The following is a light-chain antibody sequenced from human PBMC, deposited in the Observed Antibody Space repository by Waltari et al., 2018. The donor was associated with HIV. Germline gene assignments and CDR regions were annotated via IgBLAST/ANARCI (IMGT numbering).Light chain of an antibody. CDR2: EDK. CDR3: QSFDSTNQV. CDR1: SGNIASDY. J-gene: IGLJ3*02. V-gene: IGLV6-57*01. Sequence: FMLTQPHSVSESPGKTVTISCTRSSGNIASDYVQWYQQRPGSSPTTVIYEDKHRPSGVPDRFSGSIDSSSNTASPTISGLKTEDEADDYCQSFDSTNQVFGGWTKLTVL.